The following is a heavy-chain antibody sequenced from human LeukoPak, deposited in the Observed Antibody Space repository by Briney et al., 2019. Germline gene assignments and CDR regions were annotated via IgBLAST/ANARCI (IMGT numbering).Heavy chain of an antibody. V-gene: IGHV4-30-4*08. CDR1: GGSISSWTYY. CDR3: ARVRTYYDFWSGYSLYRNWFDP. J-gene: IGHJ5*02. CDR2: IYYSGST. D-gene: IGHD3-3*01. Sequence: PSETLSLTCTVSGGSISSWTYYWSWIRQPPGKGLEWIGYIYYSGSTYYNPSLKSRVTISVDTSKNQFSLKLSSVTAADTAVYYCARVRTYYDFWSGYSLYRNWFDPWGQGTLVTVSS.